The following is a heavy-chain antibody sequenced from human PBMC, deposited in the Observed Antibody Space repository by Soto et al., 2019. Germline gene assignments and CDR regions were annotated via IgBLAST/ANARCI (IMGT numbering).Heavy chain of an antibody. CDR1: GGTFSSYT. D-gene: IGHD6-6*01. Sequence: QVQLVQSGAEVKKPGSSVKVSCKASGGTFSSYTISWVRQAPGQGLEWMGRIIPILGIANYAQKFQGRVTITSYKSPSTAYMELSSLRSEDTAVYYCARASIAARPSGFDPWCQGTLATVSS. CDR3: ARASIAARPSGFDP. J-gene: IGHJ5*02. V-gene: IGHV1-69*02. CDR2: IIPILGIA.